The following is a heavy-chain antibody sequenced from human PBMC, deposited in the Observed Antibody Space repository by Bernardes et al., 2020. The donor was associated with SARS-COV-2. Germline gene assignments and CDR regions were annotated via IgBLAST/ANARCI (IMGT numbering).Heavy chain of an antibody. CDR1: GFTFSSYC. V-gene: IGHV3-33*08. J-gene: IGHJ4*02. CDR3: ARDSIHTYYYASCSDGGAFDY. D-gene: IGHD3-10*01. CDR2: IWNDGNKQ. Sequence: GGSLRLSCAASGFTFSSYCMHWVRQAPGKGLEWVAVIWNDGNKQYYADSVKGRFTISRDNSKNTLYLQMISLRAEDTAVYYCARDSIHTYYYASCSDGGAFDYWGQGTLGTVSS.